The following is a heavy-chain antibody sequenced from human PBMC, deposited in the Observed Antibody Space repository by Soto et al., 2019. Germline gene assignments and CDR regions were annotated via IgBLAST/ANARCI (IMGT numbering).Heavy chain of an antibody. D-gene: IGHD1-26*01. CDR2: ISRDGSNK. Sequence: QVQVVESGGGVVQPGRSLRLSCAASGFTFSRYAIHWVRQAPGKGLEWVAVISRDGSNKYYVDSVKGRFTISRDNSKNTMYLQMKRLRDEDRAAYYCAHSRNSAVAASVDFWGQGTLVTVSS. V-gene: IGHV3-30*04. J-gene: IGHJ4*02. CDR1: GFTFSRYA. CDR3: AHSRNSAVAASVDF.